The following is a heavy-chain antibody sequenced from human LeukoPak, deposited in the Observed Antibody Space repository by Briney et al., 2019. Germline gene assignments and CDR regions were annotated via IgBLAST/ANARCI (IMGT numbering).Heavy chain of an antibody. D-gene: IGHD6-13*01. CDR3: ARGHSSSWFLALVGYGMDV. V-gene: IGHV6-1*01. CDR2: TYYRSKWYN. CDR1: GDSVSSNSAA. Sequence: SQTLSLTCAISGDSVSSNSAAWNWIRQSPSRGLEWLGRTYYRSKWYNDYAVSVKSRITINPDTSKNQFSLQLNSVTPEDTAVYYCARGHSSSWFLALVGYGMDVWGQGTTVTVSS. J-gene: IGHJ6*02.